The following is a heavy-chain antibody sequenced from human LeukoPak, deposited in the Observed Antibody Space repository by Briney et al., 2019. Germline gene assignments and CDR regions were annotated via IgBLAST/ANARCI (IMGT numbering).Heavy chain of an antibody. CDR3: ATDHPLVGATSGDAFDI. Sequence: ASVKVSCKFSGYTLTELSMHWVRQAPGKGLEWMGGFDPEDGETIYAQKFQGRVTMTEDTSTDTAYMELSSLRSEDTAVYYCATDHPLVGATSGDAFDIWGQGTMVTVSS. CDR1: GYTLTELS. J-gene: IGHJ3*02. D-gene: IGHD1-26*01. V-gene: IGHV1-24*01. CDR2: FDPEDGET.